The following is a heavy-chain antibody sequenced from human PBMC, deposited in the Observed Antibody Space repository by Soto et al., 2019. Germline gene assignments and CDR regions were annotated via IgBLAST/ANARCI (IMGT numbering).Heavy chain of an antibody. CDR2: ISSDESST. CDR3: ARVRFCNNNDCYAKFDL. V-gene: IGHV3-74*01. Sequence: EVQLVESGGGLVQPGGSLRLSCAASGFTFSGYWMHWIRQGPGKGLVWVSRISSDESSTNYADSVKGRFTISTDNAKNTLYLQLKSLRAEDTAVYYCARVRFCNNNDCYAKFDLCGRGTLVSVSS. D-gene: IGHD2-21*02. CDR1: GFTFSGYW. J-gene: IGHJ2*01.